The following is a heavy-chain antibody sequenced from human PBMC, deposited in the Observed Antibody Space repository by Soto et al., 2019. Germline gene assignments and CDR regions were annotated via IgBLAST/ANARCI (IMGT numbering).Heavy chain of an antibody. D-gene: IGHD3-10*01. CDR2: ISPWKGNT. V-gene: IGHV1-18*04. CDR3: ARDLDPSGSYYTDY. J-gene: IGHJ4*02. CDR1: GYNFMPYG. Sequence: QVQLVQSGAEVKKPGASVKVSCKASGYNFMPYGVNWVRQAPGHGLEWMGWISPWKGNTNYAQSFQGRVTMTTDTSTSTAYMELRSLTSDDTAVYYCARDLDPSGSYYTDYWGPGTLVTVSS.